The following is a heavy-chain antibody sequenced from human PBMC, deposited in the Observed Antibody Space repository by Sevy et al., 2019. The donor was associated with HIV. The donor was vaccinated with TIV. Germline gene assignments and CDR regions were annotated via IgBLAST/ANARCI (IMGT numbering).Heavy chain of an antibody. Sequence: SETLSLTCTLSGGSISGHYWSWIRQSPEKGLEWLGFIYYSGSTRYNPSVESRVTMSLDTSRNQFSLRLTSVTAADTAMYYCAGENAWGRGYSWGQGTLVTVSS. V-gene: IGHV4-59*08. J-gene: IGHJ4*02. CDR2: IYYSGST. CDR1: GGSISGHY. D-gene: IGHD1-26*01. CDR3: AGENAWGRGYS.